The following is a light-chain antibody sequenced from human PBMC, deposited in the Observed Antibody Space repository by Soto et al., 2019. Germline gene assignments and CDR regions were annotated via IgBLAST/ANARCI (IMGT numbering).Light chain of an antibody. CDR1: SSDVGGHDY. CDR2: EVT. V-gene: IGLV2-14*01. CDR3: SSYTSSTTLVV. J-gene: IGLJ2*01. Sequence: QSALTQPASVSGSPGQSITISCTGTSSDVGGHDYVSWYQQHPGKAPKLMIYEVTNRPSGVSNRFSGSKSGNTASLTISGLQAEDEADFYCSSYTSSTTLVVFGGGTKVTVL.